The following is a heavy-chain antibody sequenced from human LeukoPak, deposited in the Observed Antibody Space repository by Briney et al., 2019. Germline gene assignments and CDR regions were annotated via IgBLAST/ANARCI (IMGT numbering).Heavy chain of an antibody. Sequence: ASVTVSCKASGYTFTSYYMHWVRHAPGQGPEWILIINASGGSTSYAQKFQGRVTMTRDTSTSTVYMELSSLRSEDTAVYYCAREGRGFFEHNWFDPWGQGTLVTVSS. CDR2: INASGGST. CDR1: GYTFTSYY. V-gene: IGHV1-46*01. J-gene: IGHJ5*02. D-gene: IGHD3-3*01. CDR3: AREGRGFFEHNWFDP.